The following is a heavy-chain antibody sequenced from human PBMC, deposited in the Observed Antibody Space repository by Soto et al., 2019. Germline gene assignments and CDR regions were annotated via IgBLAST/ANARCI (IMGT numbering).Heavy chain of an antibody. CDR3: ARIGGYHGPLDY. CDR1: GVSISSYF. V-gene: IGHV4-59*01. Sequence: SETLSLTCSVSGVSISSYFWSWIRQPPGRGLEWIGYTYHRGSTNYSPSLKSRVATSLDTSENQFSLKVSSVTAADTAVYYCARIGGYHGPLDYWGQGTPVTVSS. CDR2: TYHRGST. D-gene: IGHD3-16*02. J-gene: IGHJ4*02.